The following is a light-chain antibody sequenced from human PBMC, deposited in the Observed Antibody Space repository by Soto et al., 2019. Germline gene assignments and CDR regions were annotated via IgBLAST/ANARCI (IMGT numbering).Light chain of an antibody. Sequence: SYELTQPPSVSVAPEKTARITCGGNNIGGKSVHWYQQKPGQAPVLVIYYDSDRPSGIPERFSGSNSGNTATLTISRVEAGDEADYYCQVWDSSSDHVVFGGGTQLTVL. CDR1: NIGGKS. V-gene: IGLV3-21*04. J-gene: IGLJ2*01. CDR3: QVWDSSSDHVV. CDR2: YDS.